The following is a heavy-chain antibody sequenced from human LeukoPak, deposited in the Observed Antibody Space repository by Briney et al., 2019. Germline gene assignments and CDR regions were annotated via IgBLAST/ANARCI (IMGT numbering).Heavy chain of an antibody. CDR2: ISAYSGNT. CDR3: ARTFPTPYYYDSRGYPRPFDY. D-gene: IGHD3-22*01. Sequence: ASVTVSCKASGYTFTSSGISWVRQAPGQGLEWMGWISAYSGNTNYAQKLQGRVTMTTDTSTSTAYMELRSLRSDDTAVYYCARTFPTPYYYDSRGYPRPFDYWGQGTLVTVSS. V-gene: IGHV1-18*01. J-gene: IGHJ4*02. CDR1: GYTFTSSG.